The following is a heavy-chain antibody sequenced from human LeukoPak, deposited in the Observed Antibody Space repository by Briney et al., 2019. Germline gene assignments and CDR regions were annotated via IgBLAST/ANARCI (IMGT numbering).Heavy chain of an antibody. Sequence: PSETLSLTCTVSGGSISSYYWSWIRQPPGKGLEWIGYIYYSGSTYYNPSLKSRVTISVDTSKNQFSLKLSSVTAADTAVYYCARDRNLADYWGQGTLVTVSS. J-gene: IGHJ4*02. CDR2: IYYSGST. CDR3: ARDRNLADY. CDR1: GGSISSYY. V-gene: IGHV4-59*12.